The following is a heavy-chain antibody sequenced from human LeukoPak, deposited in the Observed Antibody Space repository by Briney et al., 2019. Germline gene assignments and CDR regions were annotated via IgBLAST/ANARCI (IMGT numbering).Heavy chain of an antibody. Sequence: SETLSLTCTVSGGSISSYYWSWIRQPPGKGLEWIGYIYYSGSTNYNPSLKSRVTISVDTSKNQFSLKLSSVTAADTAVYYCARARYGAYEDYWGQGTLVTVSS. D-gene: IGHD4-17*01. CDR1: GGSISSYY. CDR2: IYYSGST. J-gene: IGHJ4*02. CDR3: ARARYGAYEDY. V-gene: IGHV4-59*01.